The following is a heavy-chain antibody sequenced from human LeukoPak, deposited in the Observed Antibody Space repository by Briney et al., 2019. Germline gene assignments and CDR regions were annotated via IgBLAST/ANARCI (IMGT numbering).Heavy chain of an antibody. J-gene: IGHJ4*02. Sequence: GGSLRLSCAASGFTFSNYWMSWVRQAPGKGLEWVANIKQDRSEKYYVDSVKGRFTISRDNAKNSLYLQMNSLRAEDTAVYYCARDSDNGEIDYWGQGTLVTVSS. CDR2: IKQDRSEK. CDR3: ARDSDNGEIDY. V-gene: IGHV3-7*01. D-gene: IGHD3-10*01. CDR1: GFTFSNYW.